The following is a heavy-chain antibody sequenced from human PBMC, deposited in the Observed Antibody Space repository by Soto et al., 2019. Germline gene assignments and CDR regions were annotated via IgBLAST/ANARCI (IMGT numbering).Heavy chain of an antibody. CDR2: INPNSGGT. CDR1: GYTFTSYD. D-gene: IGHD2-21*01. J-gene: IGHJ4*02. CDR3: ARGEGGPRWGSIDY. Sequence: ASVKVSCKASGYTFTSYDISWVRQAPGQGLEWMGWINPNSGGTNYAQKFQGWVTMTRDTSISTAYMELSRLRSDDTAVYYCARGEGGPRWGSIDYWGQGTLVTVSS. V-gene: IGHV1-2*04.